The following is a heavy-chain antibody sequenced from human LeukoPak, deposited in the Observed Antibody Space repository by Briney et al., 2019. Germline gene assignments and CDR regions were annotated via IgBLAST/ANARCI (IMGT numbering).Heavy chain of an antibody. V-gene: IGHV4-39*01. CDR1: GGSIAESSDY. J-gene: IGHJ4*02. CDR3: ARRGIAAAVDY. D-gene: IGHD6-13*01. CDR2: VYYTGIT. Sequence: PSETLFLTCSVSGGSIAESSDYWGWIRQPPGKGLEWIGSVYYTGITDYNPSLKSRATIFVDTSENKFSLNLTSVTAADTAVYYCARRGIAAAVDYWGRGTLVTVSS.